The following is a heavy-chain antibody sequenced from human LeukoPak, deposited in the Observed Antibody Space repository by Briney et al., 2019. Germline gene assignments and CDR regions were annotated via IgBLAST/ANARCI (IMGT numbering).Heavy chain of an antibody. J-gene: IGHJ5*02. CDR2: MNPNSGDT. Sequence: ASVKVSCKASGYTFTSYDINWVRQATGQGLERMGWMNPNSGDTGYVQKFQGRVTMTRNTSISTAYMELSSLRSEDTAVYYCARGGIKPGIAVAGTGNWFDPWGQGTLVTVSS. D-gene: IGHD6-13*01. V-gene: IGHV1-8*01. CDR1: GYTFTSYD. CDR3: ARGGIKPGIAVAGTGNWFDP.